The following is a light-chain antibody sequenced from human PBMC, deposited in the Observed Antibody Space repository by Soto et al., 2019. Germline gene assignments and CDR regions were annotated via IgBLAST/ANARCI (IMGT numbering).Light chain of an antibody. J-gene: IGLJ3*02. Sequence: QSALTQPASLSGSPGQSVTISCTGTSSHLENYNLVSWYQHHPGKAPKLIIYDVNKRPSGSSDRFSGSKSANTASLTISGLQTDDEADYYCCSDAGISTFVFGGGTKLTVL. CDR3: CSDAGISTFV. CDR1: SSHLENYNL. V-gene: IGLV2-23*02. CDR2: DVN.